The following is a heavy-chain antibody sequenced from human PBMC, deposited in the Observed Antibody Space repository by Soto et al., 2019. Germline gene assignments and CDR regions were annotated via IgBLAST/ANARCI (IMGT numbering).Heavy chain of an antibody. CDR3: SSVGGVYGSSGYYYVY. Sequence: ASVKVSCKVSGYTLTELSMHWVRQAPGKGLEWMGGFALECGETIYAKHFKATVNMTKDTSTDTGYMELSSLRSEDTTVYYCSSVGGVYGSSGYYYVYWSQGTLVTVSS. CDR2: FALECGET. D-gene: IGHD3-22*01. J-gene: IGHJ4*02. CDR1: GYTLTELS. V-gene: IGHV1-24*01.